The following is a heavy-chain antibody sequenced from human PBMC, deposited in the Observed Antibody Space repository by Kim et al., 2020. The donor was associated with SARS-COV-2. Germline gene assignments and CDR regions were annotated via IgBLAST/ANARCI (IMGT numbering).Heavy chain of an antibody. CDR1: GYSFTSYW. CDR2: IYPGDSDT. D-gene: IGHD3-10*01. CDR3: ARQEYYYGSGSPDAFDI. Sequence: GESLKISCKGSGYSFTSYWIGWGRQMPGKGLEWMGIIYPGDSDTRYSPSFQGQVTISADKSISTAYLQWSSLKASDTAMYYCARQEYYYGSGSPDAFDIWGQGTMVTVSS. V-gene: IGHV5-51*01. J-gene: IGHJ3*02.